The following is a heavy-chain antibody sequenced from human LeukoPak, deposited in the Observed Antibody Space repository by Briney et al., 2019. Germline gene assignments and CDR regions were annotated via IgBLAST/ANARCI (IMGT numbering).Heavy chain of an antibody. Sequence: SETLSLTCAVSGASVTSFYWSWIRQTPGKGLEWIGYAYNSGRTNYSPSLKSRVTISVDMSKNQFSLKLSSVTAADTAMYYCARLVTSVVSDFYYFDFWGQGTLVTVSS. V-gene: IGHV4-59*02. D-gene: IGHD4-23*01. CDR2: AYNSGRT. CDR1: GASVTSFY. J-gene: IGHJ4*02. CDR3: ARLVTSVVSDFYYFDF.